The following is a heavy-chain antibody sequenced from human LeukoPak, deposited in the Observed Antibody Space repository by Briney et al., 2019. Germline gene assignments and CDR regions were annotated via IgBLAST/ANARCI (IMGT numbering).Heavy chain of an antibody. CDR3: ARDSSIAARQPAFDI. D-gene: IGHD6-6*01. CDR2: INPNSGGT. Sequence: GASVKVSCKASGYTFTSYGISWVRQAPGQGLEWMGWINPNSGGTNYAQKFQGRVTMTRDTSISTAYMELSRLRSDDTAVYYCARDSSIAARQPAFDIWGQGTMVTVSS. V-gene: IGHV1-2*02. CDR1: GYTFTSYG. J-gene: IGHJ3*02.